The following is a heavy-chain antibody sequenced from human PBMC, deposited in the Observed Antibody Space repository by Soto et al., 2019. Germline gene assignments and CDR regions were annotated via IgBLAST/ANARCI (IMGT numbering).Heavy chain of an antibody. CDR3: AKAATVTTLTPLYYFDY. J-gene: IGHJ4*02. CDR1: GFTFSSYA. V-gene: IGHV3-23*01. CDR2: ISGSGGST. Sequence: GGSLRLSCAASGFTFSSYAMSWVRQAPGKGLEWVSAISGSGGSTYYADSVKGRFTISRDNSKNTLYLQMNSLRAEDTAVYYCAKAATVTTLTPLYYFDYWGQGTLVTVSS. D-gene: IGHD4-4*01.